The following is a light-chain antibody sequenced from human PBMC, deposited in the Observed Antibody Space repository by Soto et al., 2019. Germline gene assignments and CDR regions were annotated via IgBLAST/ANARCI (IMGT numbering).Light chain of an antibody. Sequence: DIQMTQSPSTLSASVGDRVTITCRASQSISMWLAWYQQKPGKAPKLLIYDASTLQSGVPSRFSGSGSGTEFTLTISSLEPDAFATYFCQQYHSYSWTFGQGTKVDIK. CDR2: DAS. CDR3: QQYHSYSWT. J-gene: IGKJ1*01. CDR1: QSISMW. V-gene: IGKV1-5*01.